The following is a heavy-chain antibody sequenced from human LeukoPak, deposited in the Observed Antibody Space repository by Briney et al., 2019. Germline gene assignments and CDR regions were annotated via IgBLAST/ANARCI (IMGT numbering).Heavy chain of an antibody. CDR3: AKRGIVIRGVLIMGFHKAAYYFDY. V-gene: IGHV3-23*01. D-gene: IGHD3-10*01. CDR1: EISVSNYD. J-gene: IGHJ4*02. Sequence: PGGSLRLSCVVSEISVSNYDMSWVRQAPGKGLEWVSGIRESGGGTNYADSVKGRFTISRDNSMNTVYQQMNSLRADDTAVYFCAKRGIVIRGVLIMGFHKAAYYFDYWGPGIPVTVSS. CDR2: IRESGGGT.